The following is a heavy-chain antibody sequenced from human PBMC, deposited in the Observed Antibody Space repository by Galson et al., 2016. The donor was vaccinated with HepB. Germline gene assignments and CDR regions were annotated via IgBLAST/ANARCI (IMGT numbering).Heavy chain of an antibody. CDR1: GFTFSNYD. CDR3: ARYYDILTGYSNYGMDV. CDR2: ISGSGGST. D-gene: IGHD3-9*01. J-gene: IGHJ6*02. Sequence: SLRLSCAASGFTFSNYDMSWVRQVPGRGLEWVSAISGSGGSTYYADSVKGRFTISRDNSKNTLYLQMNSLRAEDTAVYYCARYYDILTGYSNYGMDVWGQGTTVTVSS. V-gene: IGHV3-23*01.